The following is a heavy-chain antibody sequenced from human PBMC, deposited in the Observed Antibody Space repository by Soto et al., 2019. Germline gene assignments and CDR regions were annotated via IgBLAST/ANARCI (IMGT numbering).Heavy chain of an antibody. D-gene: IGHD5-12*01. Sequence: GGSLRLSCAASGFTFSDYYMSGIRQAPGKGLEWVASISRSGSGTYYADSVKGRFTISRDNSKNTLYLQMNSLRAEDTAVYYCAKSGRYTGYDFPFDYWGQGTLVTVSS. J-gene: IGHJ4*02. CDR3: AKSGRYTGYDFPFDY. CDR1: GFTFSDYY. CDR2: ISRSGSGT. V-gene: IGHV3-23*01.